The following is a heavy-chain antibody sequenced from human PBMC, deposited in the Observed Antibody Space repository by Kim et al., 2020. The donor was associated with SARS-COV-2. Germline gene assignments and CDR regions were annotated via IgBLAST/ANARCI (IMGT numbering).Heavy chain of an antibody. Sequence: SETLSLTCTVSGGSISSYYWSWIRQPPGKGLEWIGYIYYSGSTNYNPSLKSRVTISVDTSKNQFSLKLSSVTAADTAVYYCARGRPIWFGARNNWFDPWGQGTLVTVSS. J-gene: IGHJ5*02. CDR1: GGSISSYY. CDR3: ARGRPIWFGARNNWFDP. V-gene: IGHV4-59*01. D-gene: IGHD3-10*01. CDR2: IYYSGST.